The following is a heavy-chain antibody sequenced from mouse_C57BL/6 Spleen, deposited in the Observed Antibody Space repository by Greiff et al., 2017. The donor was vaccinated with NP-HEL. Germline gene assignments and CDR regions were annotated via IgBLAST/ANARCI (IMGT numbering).Heavy chain of an antibody. D-gene: IGHD2-1*01. CDR1: GYTFTSYW. CDR3: ARSMIYYGNSGAMDY. CDR2: IDPSDSET. V-gene: IGHV1-52*01. J-gene: IGHJ4*01. Sequence: QVQLQQPGAELVRPGSSVKLSCKASGYTFTSYWMHWVKQRPIQGLEWIGNIDPSDSETHYNQKFKDKATLTVDKSSSTAYMQLSSLTSEVSAVYYCARSMIYYGNSGAMDYWGQGTSVTVSS.